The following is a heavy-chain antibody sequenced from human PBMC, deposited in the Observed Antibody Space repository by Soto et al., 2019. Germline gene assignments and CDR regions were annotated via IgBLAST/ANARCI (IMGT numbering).Heavy chain of an antibody. V-gene: IGHV3-48*01. J-gene: IGHJ3*02. Sequence: EVHLVESGGGLVQPGGTLRLSCSASGFTFSSYSMNLVRQAPGKGMELVSYISSSSSTIYYAVSVKGRFTISRVNAKTSLYLQMNSLRAGDTAVYYCASTLDIWGQGTMVSVSS. CDR2: ISSSSSTI. CDR3: ASTLDI. CDR1: GFTFSSYS.